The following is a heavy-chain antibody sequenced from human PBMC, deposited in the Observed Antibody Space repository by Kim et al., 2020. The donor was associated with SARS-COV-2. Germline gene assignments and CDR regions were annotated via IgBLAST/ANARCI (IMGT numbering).Heavy chain of an antibody. V-gene: IGHV4-31*03. D-gene: IGHD3-3*01. J-gene: IGHJ4*02. CDR2: IYYSGST. CDR1: GGSISSGGYY. CDR3: ARAVWTGYYHFDS. Sequence: SETLSLTCTVSGGSISSGGYYWSWIRQHTGKGLEWLGYIYYSGSTYYNPSLKSRVTISVDTSKNQFSLKLSSVTAADTAVYYCARAVWTGYYHFDSWGQGTLVTVSS.